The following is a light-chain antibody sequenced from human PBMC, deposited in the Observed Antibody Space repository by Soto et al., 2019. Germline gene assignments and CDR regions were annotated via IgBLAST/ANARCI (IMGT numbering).Light chain of an antibody. CDR2: AAS. Sequence: DIQMTQSPSSLSASVGDRVTITCRASQSISSYLNWYQQKPGKAPKLLIYAASSLQSGVPSRFSGSGSGTXXTXTISSLQPEDFATYYCQQSYSTPWTFGQGTKVEIK. J-gene: IGKJ1*01. V-gene: IGKV1-39*01. CDR3: QQSYSTPWT. CDR1: QSISSY.